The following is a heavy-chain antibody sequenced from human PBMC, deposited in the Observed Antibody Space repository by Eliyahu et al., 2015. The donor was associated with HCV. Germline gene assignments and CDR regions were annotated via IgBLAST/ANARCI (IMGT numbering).Heavy chain of an antibody. Sequence: FSSYAMSWVRQAPGKGLEWVSAISGSGGSTYYADSVKGRFTISRDNSKNTLYLQMNSLRAEDTAVYYCAREDLGELSFAFDYWGQGTLVTVSS. D-gene: IGHD3-16*02. CDR3: AREDLGELSFAFDY. V-gene: IGHV3-23*01. CDR2: ISGSGGST. J-gene: IGHJ4*02. CDR1: FSSYA.